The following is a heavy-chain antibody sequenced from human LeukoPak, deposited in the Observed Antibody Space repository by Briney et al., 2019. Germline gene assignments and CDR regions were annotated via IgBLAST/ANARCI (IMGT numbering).Heavy chain of an antibody. D-gene: IGHD6-19*01. V-gene: IGHV1-18*01. CDR1: GYTFSNYG. Sequence: ASVKVSCKGSGYTFSNYGINWVRQVPGQGLEWMGWIGAYNGYTIYADNLQGRVTVTTDTSTSTAHMELRSLRSDDTAVYYCARDLQQWLDGMDVWGQGTTVTVSS. J-gene: IGHJ6*02. CDR3: ARDLQQWLDGMDV. CDR2: IGAYNGYT.